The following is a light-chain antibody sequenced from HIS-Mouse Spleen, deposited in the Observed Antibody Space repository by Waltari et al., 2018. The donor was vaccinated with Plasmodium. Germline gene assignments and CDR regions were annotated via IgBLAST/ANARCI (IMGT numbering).Light chain of an antibody. J-gene: IGKJ1*01. CDR3: QQYNSYRT. CDR2: RAS. CDR1: KRISSG. Sequence: DIHMTHSPSTLSASVVHSDTVTCRAIKRISSGLAWYQQKPGQAPKLLIYRASSIDSGIPSRFSGSGSGTEFTLTISSLQSDDFAVYYCQQYNSYRTFGQGTRVEIK. V-gene: IGKV1-5*03.